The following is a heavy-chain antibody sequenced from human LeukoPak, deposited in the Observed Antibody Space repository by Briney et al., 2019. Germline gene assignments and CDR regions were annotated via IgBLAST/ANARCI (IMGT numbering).Heavy chain of an antibody. J-gene: IGHJ4*02. CDR3: ARAACGHCSRTT. Sequence: GASVKVSCKTSGYTCTIYGISWVRQAPGQGLEWMGWISAKDGNRNHAQKFQGRVTMTTDTSTRPAYMELRSLRSDDTAVYHCARAACGHCSRTTWGQGPLVTVSS. CDR1: GYTCTIYG. CDR2: ISAKDGNR. V-gene: IGHV1-18*01. D-gene: IGHD2-2*01.